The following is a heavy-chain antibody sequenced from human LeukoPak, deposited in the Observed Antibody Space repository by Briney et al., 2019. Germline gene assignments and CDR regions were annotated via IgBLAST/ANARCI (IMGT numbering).Heavy chain of an antibody. D-gene: IGHD3-3*01. CDR2: ISYDGSNK. CDR3: ARTYDFGRGPPGDAFDN. Sequence: PGGSLRLSCAASGFTFSSYAMHWVRQAPGKGLEWVAVISYDGSNKYYADSVQGRFTLSRDNARESVFLQMDSLRVDDTAVYYCARTYDFGRGPPGDAFDNWGPGTWVIVSS. CDR1: GFTFSSYA. J-gene: IGHJ3*02. V-gene: IGHV3-30-3*01.